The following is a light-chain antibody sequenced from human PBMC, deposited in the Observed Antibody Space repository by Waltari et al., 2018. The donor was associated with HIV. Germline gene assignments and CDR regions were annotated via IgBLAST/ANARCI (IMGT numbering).Light chain of an antibody. CDR1: SSNIGRNS. Sequence: QSVLTQPPSASGTPGQRVTISCSGSSSNIGRNSVYWYQQLPGTAPKLLIYMNNQRPSGVPDRFSGSKSGTSASLAISGLRSEDEADYYCAAWDASLSAWVFGGGTKLTVL. V-gene: IGLV1-47*01. CDR3: AAWDASLSAWV. CDR2: MNN. J-gene: IGLJ3*02.